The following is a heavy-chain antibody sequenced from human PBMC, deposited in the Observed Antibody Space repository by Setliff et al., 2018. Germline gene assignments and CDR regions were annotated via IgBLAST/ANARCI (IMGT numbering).Heavy chain of an antibody. CDR1: GGSISSYY. CDR2: IYYSGST. Sequence: SETLSLTCTVSGGSISSYYWSWIRQPPGKRLEWIGYIYYSGSTNYNPSLKSRVTISVDTSKNQFSLKLSSVTAADTAVYYCARSGDRYSSSWYSLGYWGQGTLVTVSS. CDR3: ARSGDRYSSSWYSLGY. J-gene: IGHJ4*02. V-gene: IGHV4-59*08. D-gene: IGHD6-13*01.